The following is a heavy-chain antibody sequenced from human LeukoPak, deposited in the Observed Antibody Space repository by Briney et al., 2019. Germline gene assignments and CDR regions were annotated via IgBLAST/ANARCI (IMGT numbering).Heavy chain of an antibody. J-gene: IGHJ4*02. Sequence: ASVKVSCKASGYTFTSYGIIWVRQAPGQGLEWMGWISAYNGNTNYAQKLQGRVTMTTDTSTSTAYMELRSLRSDDTAVYYCARAAYYDYVWGSYRYASPLDYWGQGTLVTVSS. V-gene: IGHV1-18*04. D-gene: IGHD3-16*02. CDR2: ISAYNGNT. CDR1: GYTFTSYG. CDR3: ARAAYYDYVWGSYRYASPLDY.